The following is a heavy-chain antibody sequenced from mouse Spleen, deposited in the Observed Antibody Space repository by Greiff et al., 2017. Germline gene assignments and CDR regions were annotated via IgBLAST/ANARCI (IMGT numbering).Heavy chain of an antibody. Sequence: VQLQQSGPVLVKPGASVKMSCKASGYTFTDYYMNWVKQSHGKSLEWIGVINPYNGGTSYNQKFKGKATLTVDKSSSTAYMEHNSLTSEDSAVYYCARGYDGYYWYFDVWGAGTTVTVSS. V-gene: IGHV1-19*01. J-gene: IGHJ1*01. CDR1: GYTFTDYY. CDR3: ARGYDGYYWYFDV. CDR2: INPYNGGT. D-gene: IGHD2-3*01.